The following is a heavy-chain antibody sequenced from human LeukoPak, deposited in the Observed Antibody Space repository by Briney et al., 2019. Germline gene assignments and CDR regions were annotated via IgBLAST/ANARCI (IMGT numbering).Heavy chain of an antibody. J-gene: IGHJ5*02. D-gene: IGHD3-10*01. CDR3: ARESGYYGSGFDP. Sequence: GGSLRLSCAASGLTFSSYWMHWVRQAPGKGLVWVSRIKSDGSSTNYADSVKGRFNISRDNAKNTLYLQMNSLRAEDTAVYYCARESGYYGSGFDPWGQGTLVTVSS. CDR2: IKSDGSST. CDR1: GLTFSSYW. V-gene: IGHV3-74*01.